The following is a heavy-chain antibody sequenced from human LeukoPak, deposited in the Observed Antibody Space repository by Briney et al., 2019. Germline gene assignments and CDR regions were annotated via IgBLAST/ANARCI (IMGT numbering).Heavy chain of an antibody. CDR2: ISYDGSNK. CDR3: ARAWRYFDISPPVDY. D-gene: IGHD3-9*01. CDR1: GFTFSSYA. Sequence: GGSLRLSCAASGFTFSSYAMHWVRQAPGKGLEWVAVISYDGSNKYYADSVKGRFTISRDNSKNTLYLQMNSPRAEDTAVYYCARAWRYFDISPPVDYWGQGTLVTVSS. J-gene: IGHJ4*02. V-gene: IGHV3-30-3*01.